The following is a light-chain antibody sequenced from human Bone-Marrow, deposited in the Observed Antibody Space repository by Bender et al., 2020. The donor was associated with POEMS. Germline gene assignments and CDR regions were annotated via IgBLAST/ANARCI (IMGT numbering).Light chain of an antibody. J-gene: IGLJ2*01. CDR3: CPYTTSSTLI. V-gene: IGLV2-14*03. Sequence: QSALTQPASVSGSPGQSITISCTGTNSDIGGSNYVSWYQQYPGKAPKLMIYDNNQRPAGVCSRFCGSTSGNAASMTICGLQTEDEATYYCCPYTTSSTLIFAGGTKLTVL. CDR2: DNN. CDR1: NSDIGGSNY.